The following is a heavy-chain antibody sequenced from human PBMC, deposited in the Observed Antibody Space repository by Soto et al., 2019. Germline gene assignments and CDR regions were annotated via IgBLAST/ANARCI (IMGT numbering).Heavy chain of an antibody. CDR1: GGTFSTSA. CDR2: IMPVFATP. Sequence: QVQLVQSWAEVKKPGSSVKVSCKASGGTFSTSAISWVRQAPGEGLEWVGGIMPVFATPDYAQKFQGRVTISADESTTTAYLELTSLTTDDTAVYYCARDKDRQQLGGNYYYILDVWGQGTAITVSS. J-gene: IGHJ6*02. V-gene: IGHV1-69*12. D-gene: IGHD3-3*02. CDR3: ARDKDRQQLGGNYYYILDV.